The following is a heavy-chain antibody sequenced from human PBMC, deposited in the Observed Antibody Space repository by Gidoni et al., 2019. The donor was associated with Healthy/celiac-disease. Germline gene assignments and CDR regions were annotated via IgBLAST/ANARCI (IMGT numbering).Heavy chain of an antibody. V-gene: IGHV3-7*03. D-gene: IGHD2-2*01. CDR1: GFTFSSYW. Sequence: EVQLVESGGGLVQPGGSLRLSWAASGFTFSSYWLRWVRQAPGKGLEWVANRKQDGSEKYYVDSVKGRFTISRDNAKNSLYLQMNSLRAEDTAVYYCAREARYCSSTSCWGYYGMDVWGQGTTVTVSS. CDR2: RKQDGSEK. CDR3: AREARYCSSTSCWGYYGMDV. J-gene: IGHJ6*02.